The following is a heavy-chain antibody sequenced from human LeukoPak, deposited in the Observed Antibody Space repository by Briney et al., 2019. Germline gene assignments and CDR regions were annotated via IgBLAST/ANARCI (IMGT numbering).Heavy chain of an antibody. CDR2: MNPNSGNT. V-gene: IGHV1-8*01. J-gene: IGHJ6*03. CDR1: GYTFTSYD. CDR3: ATGAGATYYYSYMDV. Sequence: GASVKVSCKASGYTFTSYDINWVRQATGQGLEWMGWMNPNSGNTGYAQKFQGRVTMTRNTSISTAYMELTSLRSEDTAVYYCATGAGATYYYSYMDVWGKGTTVTVSS.